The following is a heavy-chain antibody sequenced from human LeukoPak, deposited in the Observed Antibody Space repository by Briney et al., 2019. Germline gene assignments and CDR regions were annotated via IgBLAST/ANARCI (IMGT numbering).Heavy chain of an antibody. J-gene: IGHJ3*02. CDR2: IYHSGST. V-gene: IGHV4-30-2*01. Sequence: SQTLSLTCAVSGGSISSGGYSWSWIRQPPGKGLEWIGYIYHSGSTYYNPSLKSRVTISVDRSKNQFSLKLSSVTAADTAVYYCARSIAAAGAHAFDIWGQGTMVTVSS. CDR3: ARSIAAAGAHAFDI. CDR1: GGSISSGGYS. D-gene: IGHD6-13*01.